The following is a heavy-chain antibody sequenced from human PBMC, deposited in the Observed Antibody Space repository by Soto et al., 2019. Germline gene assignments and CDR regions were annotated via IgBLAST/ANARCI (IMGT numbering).Heavy chain of an antibody. CDR2: IYYSGST. Sequence: SETLSLTCTVSGGSISSGGYYWSWIRQHPGKGLEWIGYIYYSGSTYYNPSLKSRVTISVDTSKNQFSLKLSSVTAADTAVYYCARAIVVVPAAMPVCAFDIWGQGTMVTVSS. J-gene: IGHJ3*02. CDR1: GGSISSGGYY. V-gene: IGHV4-31*03. CDR3: ARAIVVVPAAMPVCAFDI. D-gene: IGHD2-2*01.